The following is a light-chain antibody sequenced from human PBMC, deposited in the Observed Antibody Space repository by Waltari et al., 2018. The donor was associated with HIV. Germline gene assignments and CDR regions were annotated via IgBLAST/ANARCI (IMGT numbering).Light chain of an antibody. CDR2: GAS. CDR3: HRHGFSFRT. V-gene: IGKV3-20*01. J-gene: IGKJ1*01. CDR1: QTVSSSD. Sequence: VLTQSPGTLSLSPGERATLSCRAIQTVSSSDLALYQQKSGQSPRLLIYGASSRATGIPERVSGSGSGTDFTLTISRLEPEDFAVYYCHRHGFSFRTFGQGTKVEI.